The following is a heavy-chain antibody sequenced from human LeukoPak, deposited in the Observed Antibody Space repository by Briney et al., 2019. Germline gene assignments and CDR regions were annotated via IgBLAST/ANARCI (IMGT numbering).Heavy chain of an antibody. CDR1: GFTFSSHS. J-gene: IGHJ4*02. CDR2: ISTSGTTI. D-gene: IGHD3-16*01. Sequence: GGSLRLSCAASGFTFSSHSMNWVRQAPGKGLEWISYISTSGTTIYYADSVKGRFTISRDNVRNSLYLQMNSLRAEDTAVYYCASDLGTRYFDYWGQGILVTVSS. CDR3: ASDLGTRYFDY. V-gene: IGHV3-48*01.